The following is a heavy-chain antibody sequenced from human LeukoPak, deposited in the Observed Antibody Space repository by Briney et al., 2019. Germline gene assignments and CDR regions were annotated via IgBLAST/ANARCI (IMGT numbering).Heavy chain of an antibody. CDR1: GGSISSDY. CDR2: IYYSGST. D-gene: IGHD4/OR15-4a*01. J-gene: IGHJ5*02. CDR3: ARLASLSTIAHRGRTWVDP. V-gene: IGHV4-59*01. Sequence: SETPSLTCTVSGGSISSDYWSWIRQPPGKGLEWIGYIYYSGSTNYNPSLESRVTISVDTSKNQFSLKLSSVTAADTAVYYCARLASLSTIAHRGRTWVDPWGQGTLVTVSS.